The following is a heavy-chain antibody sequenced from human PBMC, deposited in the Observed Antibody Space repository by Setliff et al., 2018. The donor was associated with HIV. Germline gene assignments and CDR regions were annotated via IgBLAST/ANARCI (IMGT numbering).Heavy chain of an antibody. CDR1: GDTFSSYA. V-gene: IGHV1-69*10. J-gene: IGHJ3*02. D-gene: IGHD3-16*01. CDR3: ATVGPTIWGAFDI. Sequence: GASVKVSCKASGDTFSSYAISWVRQAPGQGLEWMGGIIPVLGLSYYAQNFQGRVTITADESTSTAYMELSSLRSEDTAVYYCATVGPTIWGAFDIWGQGTMVTVS. CDR2: IIPVLGLS.